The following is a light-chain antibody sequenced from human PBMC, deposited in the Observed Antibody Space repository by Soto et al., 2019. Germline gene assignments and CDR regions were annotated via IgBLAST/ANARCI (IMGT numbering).Light chain of an antibody. CDR3: QQYGSSGT. CDR2: GAS. J-gene: IGKJ1*01. CDR1: QSVSNNY. Sequence: EIVLTQSPGTLSLSPGERATLSCRASQSVSNNYLAWYQQKPGQAPRLLIYGASNSATGIPDRFSGSGSGTDFTLTISRLEPEDFAVYYGQQYGSSGTFGQGTKVDIK. V-gene: IGKV3-20*01.